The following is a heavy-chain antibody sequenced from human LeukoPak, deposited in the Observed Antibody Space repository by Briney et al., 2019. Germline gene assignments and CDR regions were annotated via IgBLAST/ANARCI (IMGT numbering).Heavy chain of an antibody. V-gene: IGHV1-3*01. CDR3: TRKRMGMDV. J-gene: IGHJ6*04. Sequence: ASVKVFCKASGYTFTIYSKHWVSQAPAQSREWMEWTTAGYGNTKYSQNFQERVTITRDTSESTAYMELSSLRSEDTAVYYCTRKRMGMDVWGKGTTVTVSS. D-gene: IGHD2-15*01. CDR1: GYTFTIYS. CDR2: TTAGYGNT.